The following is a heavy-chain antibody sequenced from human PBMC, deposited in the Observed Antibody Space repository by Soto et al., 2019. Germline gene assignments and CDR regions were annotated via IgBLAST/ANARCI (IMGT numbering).Heavy chain of an antibody. V-gene: IGHV4-4*02. CDR2: IYHSGST. CDR3: AREGPDLYYYYGMDV. Sequence: SETLSLTCAVSGGSISSSNWWSWVRQPPGKGLEWIGEIYHSGSTNYNPSLKSRVTISVDKSKNQFSLKLSSVTAADTAVYYCAREGPDLYYYYGMDVWGQGTTVT. J-gene: IGHJ6*02. CDR1: GGSISSSNW.